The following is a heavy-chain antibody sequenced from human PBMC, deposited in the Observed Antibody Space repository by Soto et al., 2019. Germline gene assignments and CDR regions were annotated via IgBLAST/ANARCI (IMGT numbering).Heavy chain of an antibody. CDR3: ARSAGKGGLAAPIDY. J-gene: IGHJ4*02. CDR1: GFTLSNYG. D-gene: IGHD6-13*01. Sequence: GGSLRLSCASSGFTLSNYGMHWVRQAPGKGLEWVAVISFDGSNKYYRDSVKDRFTISRDNSKNTLSLQMYSLRAEDTAVYYCARSAGKGGLAAPIDYWGQGTLVTVSS. V-gene: IGHV3-33*01. CDR2: ISFDGSNK.